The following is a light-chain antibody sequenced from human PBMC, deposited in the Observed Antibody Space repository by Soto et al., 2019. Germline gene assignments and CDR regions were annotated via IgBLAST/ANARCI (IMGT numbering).Light chain of an antibody. CDR2: GAS. CDR3: QQYKGTWT. J-gene: IGKJ1*01. Sequence: EIVVTQSPATLSVSPGERATLSCRASQSVSSNLAWYQQKPGQAPRLLIYGASTRATGIPARFSGSGSGTEFTLTISSLQSEDFAVYYCQQYKGTWTFGQGTKVDIK. V-gene: IGKV3-15*01. CDR1: QSVSSN.